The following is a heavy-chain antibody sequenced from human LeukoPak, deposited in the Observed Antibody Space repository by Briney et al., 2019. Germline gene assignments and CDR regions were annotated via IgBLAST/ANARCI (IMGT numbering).Heavy chain of an antibody. CDR2: IIPIFGTA. Sequence: GSSVKVSCKASGGTFSSYAISWVRQAPGQGLEWMGGIIPIFGTANYAQKFQGRVTITADESTSTAYMERSSLRSEDTAVYYCARDPPSLYYDFWSGYYTLGVPSAPTYYYYGMDVWGQGTTVTVSS. V-gene: IGHV1-69*01. CDR3: ARDPPSLYYDFWSGYYTLGVPSAPTYYYYGMDV. J-gene: IGHJ6*02. CDR1: GGTFSSYA. D-gene: IGHD3-3*01.